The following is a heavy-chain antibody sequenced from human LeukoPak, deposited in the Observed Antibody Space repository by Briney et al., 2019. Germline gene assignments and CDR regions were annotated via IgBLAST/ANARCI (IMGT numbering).Heavy chain of an antibody. D-gene: IGHD3-22*01. CDR3: ARAPLGSGYYFVDY. CDR1: GASFSDYY. CDR2: INHSGST. V-gene: IGHV4-34*01. Sequence: SETLSLTCAVYGASFSDYYWSWIRQPPGKGLEWIGEINHSGSTNYNPSLKSRVTISVDTSKNQFSLKLSSVTAADTAVYYCARAPLGSGYYFVDYWGQGTLVTVSS. J-gene: IGHJ4*02.